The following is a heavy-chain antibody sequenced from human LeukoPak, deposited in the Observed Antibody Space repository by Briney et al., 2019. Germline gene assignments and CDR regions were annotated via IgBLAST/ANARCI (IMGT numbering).Heavy chain of an antibody. CDR2: IIPIFGTA. CDR3: ARDPPRYDSSDYNWFDP. CDR1: GGTFSSYA. Sequence: GASVKVSCKASGGTFSSYAISWVRQAPGQGLEWMGGIIPIFGTANYAQKFQGRVTITADEPTSTAYMELSSLRAEDTAVYYCARDPPRYDSSDYNWFDPWGQGTLGTVSS. V-gene: IGHV1-69*01. D-gene: IGHD3-22*01. J-gene: IGHJ5*02.